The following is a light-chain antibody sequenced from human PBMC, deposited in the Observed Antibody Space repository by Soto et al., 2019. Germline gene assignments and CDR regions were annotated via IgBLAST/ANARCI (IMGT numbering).Light chain of an antibody. CDR3: QQRTNWPLT. CDR1: QSVSNS. CDR2: DVS. V-gene: IGKV3-11*01. Sequence: EIVFTEYRTTLSLSPGERATLSCLASQSVSNSLAWYQQRPGQSPRLLIYDVSTRAPGIPARFGGSGSGTDFTLTISSLETEDFAVYYCQQRTNWPLTFGGATKV. J-gene: IGKJ4*01.